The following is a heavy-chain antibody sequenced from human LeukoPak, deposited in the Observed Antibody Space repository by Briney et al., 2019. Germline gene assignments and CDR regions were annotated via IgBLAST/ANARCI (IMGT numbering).Heavy chain of an antibody. CDR1: GFTFSSYA. CDR2: ISGSGGST. J-gene: IGHJ4*02. CDR3: AKGVRDSSGWYYFDY. Sequence: GGSLRLSCAASGFTFSSYAMHWVRQAPGKGLEWVSAISGSGGSTYYADSVKGRFTISRDNSKNTLYLQMNSLRAEDTAVYYCAKGVRDSSGWYYFDYWGQGTLVTVSS. V-gene: IGHV3-23*01. D-gene: IGHD6-19*01.